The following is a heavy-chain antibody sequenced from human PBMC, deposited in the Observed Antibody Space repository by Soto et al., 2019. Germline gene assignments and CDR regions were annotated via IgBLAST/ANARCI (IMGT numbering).Heavy chain of an antibody. J-gene: IGHJ6*03. Sequence: PGGSLRLSCAASGFTFSSYAMSWVRQAPGKGLEWVSAISGSGGSTYYADSVKGRFTISRDNSKNTLYLQMNSLRAEDTAVYYCAEIPSPYSNYPVDYYYYMDVWGKGTTVTVSS. CDR3: AEIPSPYSNYPVDYYYYMDV. CDR1: GFTFSSYA. CDR2: ISGSGGST. V-gene: IGHV3-23*01. D-gene: IGHD4-4*01.